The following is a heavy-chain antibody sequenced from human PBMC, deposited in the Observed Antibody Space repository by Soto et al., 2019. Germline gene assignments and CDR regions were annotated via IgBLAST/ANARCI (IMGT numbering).Heavy chain of an antibody. CDR1: GFTFSSYA. CDR2: ISYDGSNK. V-gene: IGHV3-30-3*01. D-gene: IGHD3-3*01. Sequence: GGSLRLSCAASGFTFSSYAMHWVRQAPGKGLEWVAVISYDGSNKYYADSVKGRFTISRDNSKNTLYLQMNSLRAEDTAVYYCARDLVPFWSGYWVKDYYGMDVWGQGTTVTVSS. CDR3: ARDLVPFWSGYWVKDYYGMDV. J-gene: IGHJ6*02.